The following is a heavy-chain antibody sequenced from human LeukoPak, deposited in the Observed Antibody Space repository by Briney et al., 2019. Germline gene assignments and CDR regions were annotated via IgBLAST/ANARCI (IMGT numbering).Heavy chain of an antibody. CDR1: GGSISSGDYY. Sequence: PSQTLSLTCTVSGGSISSGDYYWSCIRQHPGKGLEWIGYIYYSGSTYYNPSLKSRVTISVDTSKNQLSLKLSSVTAADTAVYYCARIIRVSQRFDYWGQGTLVTVSS. J-gene: IGHJ4*02. CDR2: IYYSGST. D-gene: IGHD2-2*01. CDR3: ARIIRVSQRFDY. V-gene: IGHV4-31*03.